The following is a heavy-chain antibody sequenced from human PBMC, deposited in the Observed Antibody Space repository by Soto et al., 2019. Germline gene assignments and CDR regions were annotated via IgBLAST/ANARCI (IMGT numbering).Heavy chain of an antibody. J-gene: IGHJ5*02. Sequence: PSETLSLTCTVSGGSISSGDYYWGWIRQPPGKGLEWIGYIYYSGSTYYNPSLKSRVTISVDTSKNQFSLKLSSVTAADTAVYYCARGGDTAMVSIGWFDPWGQGTLVTAPQ. CDR3: ARGGDTAMVSIGWFDP. CDR2: IYYSGST. CDR1: GGSISSGDYY. V-gene: IGHV4-30-4*01. D-gene: IGHD5-18*01.